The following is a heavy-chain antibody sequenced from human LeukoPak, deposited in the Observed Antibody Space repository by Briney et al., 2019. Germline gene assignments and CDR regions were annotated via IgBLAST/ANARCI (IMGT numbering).Heavy chain of an antibody. CDR1: GFIFSSYG. CDR2: IRSSGTYI. J-gene: IGHJ4*02. D-gene: IGHD6-13*01. Sequence: GGSLTLSCAASGFIFSSYGMHWLRQAPGKGREWVSYIRSSGTYIYHADPVKGRFTISRDNAKNSLYLQISSLRVEDTAVYYCTRDGSSWYVDYWGQGTLVTVSS. CDR3: TRDGSSWYVDY. V-gene: IGHV3-21*01.